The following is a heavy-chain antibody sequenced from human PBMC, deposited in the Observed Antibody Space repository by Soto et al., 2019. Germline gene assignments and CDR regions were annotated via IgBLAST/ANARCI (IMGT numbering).Heavy chain of an antibody. D-gene: IGHD1-20*01. CDR1: GFTFSSHG. CDR2: LNRVGGTT. V-gene: IGHV3-23*01. Sequence: EAQLLESGGDWAQPGGSLRLSCAASGFTFSSHGMSWVRQAPGKGLEWIAGLNRVGGTTYYADSVKGRFTISRDNSKNTLYLIMNILKVEDTALYYCAKDGQYITDGFDVWGQGTMVTVSS. CDR3: AKDGQYITDGFDV. J-gene: IGHJ3*01.